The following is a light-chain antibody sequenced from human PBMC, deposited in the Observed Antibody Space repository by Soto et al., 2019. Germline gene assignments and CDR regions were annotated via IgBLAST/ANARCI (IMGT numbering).Light chain of an antibody. V-gene: IGKV2-30*01. CDR1: RSLVYSDGNSY. J-gene: IGKJ2*01. CDR2: TAS. Sequence: DVVMTQSPLSLPVTLGQPASISCRASRSLVYSDGNSYLRWYHQRPGQSPRRLIYTASNRDSGVPDSFSGSGSGPDFTLEISSVEAEDVGIYYCMQGTHLPPYTFGQGTNLEIK. CDR3: MQGTHLPPYT.